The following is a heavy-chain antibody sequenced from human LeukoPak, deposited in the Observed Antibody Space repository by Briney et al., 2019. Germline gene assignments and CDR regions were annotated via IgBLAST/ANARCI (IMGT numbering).Heavy chain of an antibody. CDR1: GYFISSGYY. V-gene: IGHV4-38-2*02. CDR3: ARGSWGTVTTSYFDY. CDR2: IYHSGST. D-gene: IGHD4-17*01. Sequence: PSETLSLTCTVSGYFISSGYYWGWIRQPPGKGLEWIGSIYHSGSTYYNPSLKSRVTISVDTSKNQFSLKLSSVTAADTAVYYCARGSWGTVTTSYFDYWGQGTLVTVSS. J-gene: IGHJ4*02.